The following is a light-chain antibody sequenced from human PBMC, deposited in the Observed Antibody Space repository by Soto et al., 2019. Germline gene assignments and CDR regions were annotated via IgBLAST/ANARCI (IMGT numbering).Light chain of an antibody. CDR1: QSVSSNY. Sequence: LLTQSPGPLSLSPGDSATFSCMASQSVSSNYLACYQQQPGQAPMLLIYDASNRATGIQARLSGSGSGTDFTLTIRSLEPEDFAVYYCQQRSNWPTCGQGTKVDIK. CDR3: QQRSNWPT. CDR2: DAS. J-gene: IGKJ1*01. V-gene: IGKV3D-20*02.